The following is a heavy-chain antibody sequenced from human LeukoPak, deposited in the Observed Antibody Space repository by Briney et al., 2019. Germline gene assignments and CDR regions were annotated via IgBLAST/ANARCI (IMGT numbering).Heavy chain of an antibody. J-gene: IGHJ2*01. CDR2: IYSGGST. Sequence: GGSLRLSCEASGFAFSFFAMSWLRQAPGKGLEWVSVIYSGGSTYYADSVKGRFTISRDNSKNTLYLQMNSLRAEDTAVYYCARESTSWYFDLWGRGTLVTVSS. V-gene: IGHV3-53*01. CDR1: GFAFSFFA. D-gene: IGHD2-2*01. CDR3: ARESTSWYFDL.